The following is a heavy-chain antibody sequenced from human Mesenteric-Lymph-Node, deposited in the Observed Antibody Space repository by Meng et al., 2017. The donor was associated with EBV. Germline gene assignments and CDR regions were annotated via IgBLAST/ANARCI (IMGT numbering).Heavy chain of an antibody. Sequence: QGQPQAPVLGLVKHSKNLCLTVAVSGNSISSGGYYWGRIRQPPGNGLELIWFSYFSGSTDYNPSLKSRVSISVDTSKNPFSLTMSDVTGAETAVYYCDRVPILRDSSGYLDYWGQGTLVTVSS. CDR2: SYFSGST. J-gene: IGHJ4*02. V-gene: IGHV4-30-4*01. D-gene: IGHD3-22*01. CDR1: GNSISSGGYY. CDR3: DRVPILRDSSGYLDY.